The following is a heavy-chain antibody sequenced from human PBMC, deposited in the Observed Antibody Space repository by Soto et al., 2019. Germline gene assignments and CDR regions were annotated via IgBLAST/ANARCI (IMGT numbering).Heavy chain of an antibody. J-gene: IGHJ4*02. V-gene: IGHV1-18*04. Sequence: GASVKVSCKASGYTFTSYGISWVRQAPGQGLEWMGWISAYNGNTNYAQKLQGRVTMTTDTSTSTAYMELRSLRADDTAVDYCARDKIAVAGTFPLDYWGQGTLVTVSA. CDR2: ISAYNGNT. CDR3: ARDKIAVAGTFPLDY. D-gene: IGHD6-19*01. CDR1: GYTFTSYG.